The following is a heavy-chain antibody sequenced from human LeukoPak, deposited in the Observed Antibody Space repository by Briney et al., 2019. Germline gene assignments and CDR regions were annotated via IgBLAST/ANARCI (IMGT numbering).Heavy chain of an antibody. J-gene: IGHJ4*02. CDR3: APSGGVSLDY. CDR1: GYTFTSYY. Sequence: ASVKVSCKASGYTFTSYYMHWVRQAPGQGREWMGIINPSGGSTSHAQKSQSRVTMNRDRSTSTVDMELSSLRSEDTAVYYCAPSGGVSLDYWGQGTLVTVSS. CDR2: INPSGGST. V-gene: IGHV1-46*03.